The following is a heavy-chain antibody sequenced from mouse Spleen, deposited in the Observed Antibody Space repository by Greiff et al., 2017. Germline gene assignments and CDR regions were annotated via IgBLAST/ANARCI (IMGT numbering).Heavy chain of an antibody. CDR2: IYPRDGST. V-gene: IGHV1-85*01. CDR3: ARLTTVVAYYFDY. Sequence: QVHVKQSGPELVKPGASVKLSCKASGYTFTSYDINWVKQRPGQGLEWIGWIYPRDGSTKYNEKFKGKATLTVDTSSSTAYMELHSLTSEDSAVYFCARLTTVVAYYFDYWGQGNTLTVSS. J-gene: IGHJ2*01. CDR1: GYTFTSYD. D-gene: IGHD1-1*01.